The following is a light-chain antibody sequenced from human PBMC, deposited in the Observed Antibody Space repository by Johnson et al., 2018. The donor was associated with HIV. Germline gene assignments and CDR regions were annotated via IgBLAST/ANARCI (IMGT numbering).Light chain of an antibody. CDR1: SSNIGNNY. CDR2: ENN. Sequence: QSVLTQPPSVSAAPGQKVTISCSGSSSNIGNNYVSWYQQLPGTAPKLLIYENNKRPSGIPDRFSGSKSGTSATLGITGLQTGDEAEYYCGTWDSSLREVFGTGTKVTVL. CDR3: GTWDSSLREV. V-gene: IGLV1-51*02. J-gene: IGLJ1*01.